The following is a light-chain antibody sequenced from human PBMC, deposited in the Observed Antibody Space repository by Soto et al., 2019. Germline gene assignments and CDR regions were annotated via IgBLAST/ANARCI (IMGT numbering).Light chain of an antibody. CDR1: QNISNY. Sequence: DIPMTQSPSSLSASVGDRVTITCRASQNISNYLNWYQQKPGKAAKVLIYAASSLQSGVPSRFSGSGSGTDFTLTISSLQPEDFASYFCQHSFNTPLTFGGGTKVEI. CDR2: AAS. CDR3: QHSFNTPLT. V-gene: IGKV1-39*01. J-gene: IGKJ4*01.